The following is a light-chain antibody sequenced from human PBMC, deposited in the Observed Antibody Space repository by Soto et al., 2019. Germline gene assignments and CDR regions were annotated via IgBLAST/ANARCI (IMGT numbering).Light chain of an antibody. CDR2: AAS. CDR1: QSVASTG. CDR3: QKYGGPLLYT. J-gene: IGKJ2*01. V-gene: IGKV3-20*01. Sequence: EIVLTQSPGTLSLSPGERATLSCRASQSVASTGLAWYQQTPGQAPRLLIHAASSRATGIPDRFSGSGAGKDFTLTISRLEPEDFAVYYCQKYGGPLLYTFGPGTKLDI.